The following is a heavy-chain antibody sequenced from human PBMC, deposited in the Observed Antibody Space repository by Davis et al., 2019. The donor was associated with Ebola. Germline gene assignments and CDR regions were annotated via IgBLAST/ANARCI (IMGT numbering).Heavy chain of an antibody. V-gene: IGHV4-59*08. CDR3: ARQGELGGLFDY. D-gene: IGHD7-27*01. Sequence: MPSETLSLTCTVSGGSISSYYWTWIRQPPGKGLEWIGYIYYSGSTNYNPSLKSRVTISVDTSKNQFSLKLSSMTAADTAVYYCARQGELGGLFDYWGQGTLVTVSS. J-gene: IGHJ4*02. CDR2: IYYSGST. CDR1: GGSISSYY.